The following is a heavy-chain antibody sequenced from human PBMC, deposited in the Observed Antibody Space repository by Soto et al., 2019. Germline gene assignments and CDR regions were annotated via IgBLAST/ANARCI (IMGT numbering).Heavy chain of an antibody. CDR1: GFSLSTAGVG. Sequence: QITLKESGPTLVKPTQTLTLTCTLSGFSLSTAGVGVGGIRQSPGKALEWLAVIYWDEVKHYSPSLERRLTITKDTSESEVGLTMTNMDPVDPATYYCARKWSGDYGLDYWGQGILVTVSS. V-gene: IGHV2-5*02. CDR3: ARKWSGDYGLDY. D-gene: IGHD4-17*01. CDR2: IYWDEVK. J-gene: IGHJ4*02.